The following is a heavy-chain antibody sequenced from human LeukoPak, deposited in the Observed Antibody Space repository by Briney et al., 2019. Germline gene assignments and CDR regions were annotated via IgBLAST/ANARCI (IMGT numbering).Heavy chain of an antibody. CDR1: GYTFTGYY. CDR3: ARIRYGSNSFDF. D-gene: IGHD4-23*01. CDR2: INPNSGGT. V-gene: IGHV1-2*02. J-gene: IGHJ4*02. Sequence: ASVKVSCKASGYTFTGYYMHWVRQAPGQGLQWMGWINPNSGGTNYAQKFQDRVTMTTDTSTSTAYMELRTLRSDDSAVYYCARIRYGSNSFDFWGQGTLVTVSS.